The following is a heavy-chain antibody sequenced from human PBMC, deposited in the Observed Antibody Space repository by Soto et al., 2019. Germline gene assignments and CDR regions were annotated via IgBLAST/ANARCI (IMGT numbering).Heavy chain of an antibody. V-gene: IGHV4-39*01. Sequence: QLQLQESGPGLVKPSETLSLTCTVSGGSISSSSYYWGWIRQPPGKGLEWIGSIYYSGSTYYNPSLKSRVTISVDTSKNQFSLKLSSVTAADTAVYYCARHGSRGYSGYDPLYYFDYWGQGTLVTVSS. J-gene: IGHJ4*02. CDR1: GGSISSSSYY. D-gene: IGHD5-12*01. CDR2: IYYSGST. CDR3: ARHGSRGYSGYDPLYYFDY.